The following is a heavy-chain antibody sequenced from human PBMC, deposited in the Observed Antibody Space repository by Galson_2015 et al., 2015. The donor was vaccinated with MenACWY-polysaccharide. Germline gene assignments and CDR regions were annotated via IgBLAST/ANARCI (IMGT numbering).Heavy chain of an antibody. J-gene: IGHJ5*02. CDR2: IPSDGDDK. Sequence: SLRLCCAAAGFNFNIHTMHWVRQAPGKGLEWVALIPSDGDDKYYADSGKGRFTISRDNHKNMVFLEMNSLRAEDTAVYYCVREGGGGNCWYWFDLWGQGTRVTVSS. CDR3: VREGGGGNCWYWFDL. V-gene: IGHV3-30-3*01. CDR1: GFNFNIHT. D-gene: IGHD2-21*01.